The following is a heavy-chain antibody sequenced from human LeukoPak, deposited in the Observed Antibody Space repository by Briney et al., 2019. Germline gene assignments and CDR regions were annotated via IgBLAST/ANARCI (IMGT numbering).Heavy chain of an antibody. V-gene: IGHV3-23*01. D-gene: IGHD3-3*01. CDR3: AKAGDVLRFLEWFHWFDP. CDR2: ISGSGGST. Sequence: GGSLRLSCAASGFTFSSYAMSWVRQAPGKGLEWVSAISGSGGSTYYADSVKGRFTISRDNSKNTLYLQMNSLRAEDTAVYYCAKAGDVLRFLEWFHWFDPWGQGTLVTVSS. CDR1: GFTFSSYA. J-gene: IGHJ5*02.